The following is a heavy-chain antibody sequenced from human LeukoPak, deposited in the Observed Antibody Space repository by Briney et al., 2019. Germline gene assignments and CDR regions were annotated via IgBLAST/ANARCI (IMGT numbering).Heavy chain of an antibody. D-gene: IGHD2-2*01. CDR1: GGSISSGGYY. CDR2: IYYSGST. Sequence: PSETLSLTCTVSGGSISSGGYYWSWIRQHPGKGLEWIGYIYYSGSTYYNPSLKSRVTISVDTSKNQFSLKLSSVTAADTAVYYCARRGSYCSSTSCYWGTFDYWGQGTLVTVSS. CDR3: ARRGSYCSSTSCYWGTFDY. V-gene: IGHV4-31*03. J-gene: IGHJ4*02.